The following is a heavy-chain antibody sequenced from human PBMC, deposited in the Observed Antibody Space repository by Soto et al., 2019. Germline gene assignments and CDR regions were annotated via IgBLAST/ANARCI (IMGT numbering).Heavy chain of an antibody. CDR3: EADYYDSSGYFRGNFDI. D-gene: IGHD3-22*01. CDR1: GFTFSSYE. Sequence: LRLSCAASGFTFSSYEMNWVRQAPGKGLEWVSYISSSGSTIYYADSVKGRFTISRDNAKNSLYLQMNSLRAEDTAVYYCEADYYDSSGYFRGNFDIWGQGTMVTVSS. V-gene: IGHV3-48*03. CDR2: ISSSGSTI. J-gene: IGHJ3*02.